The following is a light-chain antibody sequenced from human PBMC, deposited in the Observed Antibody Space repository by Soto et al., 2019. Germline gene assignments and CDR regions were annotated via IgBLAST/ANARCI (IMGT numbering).Light chain of an antibody. CDR1: QIMYTW. CDR2: DAT. J-gene: IGKJ2*01. V-gene: IGKV1-5*01. CDR3: QHYNGY. Sequence: DIQMTQSPSTLSASVGDRVTITCRASQIMYTWLAWYQQKPGKAPKLLIYDATTLESGVPSRFSGSGSGTEFTLTISSLQTDDFATYYCQHYNGYFGQGTKLEI.